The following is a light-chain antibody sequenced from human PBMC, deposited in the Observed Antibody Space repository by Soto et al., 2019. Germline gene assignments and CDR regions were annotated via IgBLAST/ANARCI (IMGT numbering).Light chain of an antibody. V-gene: IGKV3-11*01. J-gene: IGKJ2*01. CDR1: QSVSSY. CDR3: QQRSNWPPYT. Sequence: EIVLTQSPSTLSLSPGERATLSCRASQSVSSYLAWYQQKPGQAPRLLIYDASNRATGIPARFSGSGSGTDFTLTISSLEPEDFAVYYCQQRSNWPPYTFGHGTKV. CDR2: DAS.